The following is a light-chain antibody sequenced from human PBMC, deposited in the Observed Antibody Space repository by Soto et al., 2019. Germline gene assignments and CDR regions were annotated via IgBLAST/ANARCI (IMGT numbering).Light chain of an antibody. J-gene: IGLJ1*01. CDR3: TSYTSSSTYV. CDR2: EVS. CDR1: SSDVGDFKY. Sequence: QSVLTQPASVSGSPGQSITISCTGTSSDVGDFKYVSWYRHHPGRAPKLVIYEVSHRPSGISNRFSGSKSGNTAFLAISGLQAEDEADYYCTSYTSSSTYVFGTGTKVTVL. V-gene: IGLV2-14*01.